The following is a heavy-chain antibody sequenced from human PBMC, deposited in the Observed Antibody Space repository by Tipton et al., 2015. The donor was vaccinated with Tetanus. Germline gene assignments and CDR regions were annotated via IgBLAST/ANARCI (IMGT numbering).Heavy chain of an antibody. CDR1: GFNFMGYG. V-gene: IGHV3-33*01. D-gene: IGHD2-21*01. Sequence: SLRLSCRASGFNFMGYGMNWVRRAPGKGLEWVADIWLDGSRTEYADSVKGRFTISRDNANGIVYLEMDSLRVEDTAVFYCARDAYYQSHHHNGFDFWGRGLRVPVPS. CDR3: ARDAYYQSHHHNGFDF. J-gene: IGHJ4*02. CDR2: IWLDGSRT.